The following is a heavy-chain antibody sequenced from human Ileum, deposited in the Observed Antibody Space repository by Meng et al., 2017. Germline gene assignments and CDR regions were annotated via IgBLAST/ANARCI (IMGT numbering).Heavy chain of an antibody. Sequence: QGQVKGSGPGLVRPSGTLSLTCAVSGGSINSYVWWSWVRQAPGRGLEWIGEIYPGGSINYNPSLKSRVTISADTSKNQFSLSLDSVTAADTAVYYCVRNDYCSGGTCYPHFDYWGQGTLVTVSS. J-gene: IGHJ4*02. CDR3: VRNDYCSGGTCYPHFDY. CDR1: GGSINSYVW. CDR2: IYPGGSI. D-gene: IGHD2-15*01. V-gene: IGHV4-4*02.